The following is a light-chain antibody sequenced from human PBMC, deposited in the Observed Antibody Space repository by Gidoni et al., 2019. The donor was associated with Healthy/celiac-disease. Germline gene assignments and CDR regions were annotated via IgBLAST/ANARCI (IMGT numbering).Light chain of an antibody. J-gene: IGLJ1*01. CDR2: GNS. Sequence: QSVLTQPTSVSGAPGQRVTISCTGSSSNIGAGYDVHWYQQLPGTAPKLLIYGNSTRPSGVPDRFSGSKSGTSASLAITGLQAEDEADYYCQSYDSSLSGVFGTGTKVTVL. CDR3: QSYDSSLSGV. CDR1: SSNIGAGYD. V-gene: IGLV1-40*01.